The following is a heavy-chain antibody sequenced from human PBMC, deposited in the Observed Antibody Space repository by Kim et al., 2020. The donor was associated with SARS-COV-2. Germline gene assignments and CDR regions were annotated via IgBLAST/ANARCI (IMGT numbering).Heavy chain of an antibody. V-gene: IGHV4-34*01. CDR3: ARGRGAARRGIIFDY. J-gene: IGHJ4*02. CDR1: GGSFSGYY. D-gene: IGHD6-6*01. Sequence: SETLSLTCAVYGGSFSGYYWSWIRQPPGKGLEWIGEINHSGSTNYNPSLKSRVTISVDTSKNQFSLKLSSVTAADTAVYYCARGRGAARRGIIFDYWGQGTLVTVSS. CDR2: INHSGST.